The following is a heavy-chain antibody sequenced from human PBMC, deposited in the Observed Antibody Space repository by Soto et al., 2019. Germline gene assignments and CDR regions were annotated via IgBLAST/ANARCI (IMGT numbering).Heavy chain of an antibody. D-gene: IGHD6-19*01. CDR2: IYHIGSP. Sequence: TLSLTCTVSGRSVSSGGYYWTWIRQHPGRGLEWIGYIYHIGSPYYNPSLESRVTISLDTSKNQFSLNLTSVTAADTAIYYCVRDRALDSSGHWFDTWGQGTLVTVSS. CDR3: VRDRALDSSGHWFDT. J-gene: IGHJ5*02. CDR1: GRSVSSGGYY. V-gene: IGHV4-31*03.